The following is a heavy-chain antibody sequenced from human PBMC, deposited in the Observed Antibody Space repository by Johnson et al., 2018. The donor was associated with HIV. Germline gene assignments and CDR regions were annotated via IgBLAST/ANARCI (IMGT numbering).Heavy chain of an antibody. CDR2: ISGSGGGT. CDR1: GFTFSSYA. J-gene: IGHJ3*02. V-gene: IGHV3-23*04. Sequence: VQLVESGGGLVQPGRSLRLSCAASGFTFSSYAMSWVRQAPGKGLEWVSAISGSGGGTYYADSVKGRFTISRDNSKNTLYLQMGSLRAEDMAVYYCAREGVGVNAFDIWGQGTMVTVSS. CDR3: AREGVGVNAFDI. D-gene: IGHD1-26*01.